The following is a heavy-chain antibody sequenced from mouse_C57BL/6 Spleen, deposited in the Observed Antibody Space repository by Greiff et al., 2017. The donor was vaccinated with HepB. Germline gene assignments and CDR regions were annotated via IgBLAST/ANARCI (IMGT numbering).Heavy chain of an antibody. CDR2: IYPRSGNT. D-gene: IGHD2-3*01. J-gene: IGHJ4*01. V-gene: IGHV1-81*01. CDR3: ARSDGYPLCY. Sequence: VQLQQSGAELARPGASVKLSCKASGYTFTSYGISWVKQRTGQGLEWIGEIYPRSGNTYYNEKFKGKAALTADKSSSTAYMELRSLTSEDSAVYFCARSDGYPLCYWGQGTSVTVSS. CDR1: GYTFTSYG.